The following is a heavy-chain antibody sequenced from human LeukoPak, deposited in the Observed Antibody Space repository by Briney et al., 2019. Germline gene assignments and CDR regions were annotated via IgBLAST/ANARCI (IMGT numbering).Heavy chain of an antibody. J-gene: IGHJ3*02. V-gene: IGHV3-48*04. D-gene: IGHD3-10*01. CDR1: GFTFRSYG. Sequence: GGTLRLSCAASGFTFRSYGMSWVRQAPGKGLEWVSYISSGGSTIYYADSVKGRFTISRDNAKNSLYLQMNSLRAEDTAVYYCAREHMVRGVNTDAFDIWGQGTMVTVSS. CDR2: ISSGGSTI. CDR3: AREHMVRGVNTDAFDI.